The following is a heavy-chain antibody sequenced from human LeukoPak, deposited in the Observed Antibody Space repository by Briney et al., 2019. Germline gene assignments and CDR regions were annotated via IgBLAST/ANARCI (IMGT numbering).Heavy chain of an antibody. CDR1: GFTFSGSA. J-gene: IGHJ4*02. V-gene: IGHV3-74*01. D-gene: IGHD2-21*01. CDR3: ASFGISWRSSY. CDR2: ISDDGSYT. Sequence: GGSLRLSCAASGFTFSGSAMHWVRHAPGKGLVWVSRISDDGSYTSNVDSVKGRFTISRDNVNNMLYLHMNSLRAEDTAVYYCASFGISWRSSYWGQGTLVTVSS.